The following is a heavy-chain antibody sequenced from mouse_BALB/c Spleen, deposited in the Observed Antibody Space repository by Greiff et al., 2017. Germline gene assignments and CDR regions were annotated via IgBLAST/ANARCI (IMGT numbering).Heavy chain of an antibody. D-gene: IGHD2-2*01. CDR1: GFTFSSYA. CDR2: ISSGGST. V-gene: IGHV5-6-5*01. CDR3: ARVGYPYYFDY. J-gene: IGHJ2*01. Sequence: EVQGVESGGGLVKPGGSLKLSCAASGFTFSSYAMSWVRQTPEKRLEWVASISSGGSTYYPDSVKGRFTISRDNARNILYLQMSSLRSEDTAMYYCARVGYPYYFDYWGQGTTLTVSS.